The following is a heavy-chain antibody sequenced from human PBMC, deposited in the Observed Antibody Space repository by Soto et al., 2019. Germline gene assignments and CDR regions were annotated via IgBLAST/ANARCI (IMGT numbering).Heavy chain of an antibody. CDR2: INIGSGNT. CDR3: ARGYGGYRAWFAP. J-gene: IGHJ5*02. D-gene: IGHD5-12*01. CDR1: GYDFSSYA. V-gene: IGHV1-3*04. Sequence: ASVKVSCKASGYDFSSYAMHWVRQAPGQRLEWMGWINIGSGNTEYSQNFQDRITITRDTSSSTVYMELNSLKSEDTAVYYCARGYGGYRAWFAPWGQGTLVTVSS.